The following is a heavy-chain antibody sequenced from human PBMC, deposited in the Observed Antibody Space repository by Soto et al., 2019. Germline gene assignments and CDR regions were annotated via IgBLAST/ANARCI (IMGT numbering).Heavy chain of an antibody. CDR2: ISSSGSTI. D-gene: IGHD3-16*01. J-gene: IGHJ6*03. CDR1: GFTFSDYY. CDR3: ARATSLHDSYYYMDV. Sequence: GGSLRLSCAASGFTFSDYYMSWIRQAPGKGLEWVSYISSSGSTIYYADSVKGRFTISRDNAKNSLYLQMNSLRAEDTAVYYCARATSLHDSYYYMDVWGKGTTVTVSS. V-gene: IGHV3-11*01.